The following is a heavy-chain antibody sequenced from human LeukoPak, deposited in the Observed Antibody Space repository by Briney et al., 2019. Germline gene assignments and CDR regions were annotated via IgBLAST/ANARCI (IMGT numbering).Heavy chain of an antibody. CDR2: IIPIFGTA. CDR1: GGTFSSYA. D-gene: IGHD3-3*01. J-gene: IGHJ6*03. V-gene: IGHV1-69*05. CDR3: ARADYDFWSGYPDIYYIDV. Sequence: ASVKVSCKASGGTFSSYAISWVRQAPGQGLEWMGRIIPIFGTANYAQKFQGRVTITTDESTSTAYMELSSLRSEDTAVYYSARADYDFWSGYPDIYYIDVWGKGTTVTVSS.